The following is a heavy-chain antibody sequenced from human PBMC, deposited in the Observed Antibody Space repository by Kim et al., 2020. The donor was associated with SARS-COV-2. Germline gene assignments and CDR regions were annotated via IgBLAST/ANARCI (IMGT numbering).Heavy chain of an antibody. D-gene: IGHD6-13*01. V-gene: IGHV1-18*01. CDR1: AYTFTNYG. J-gene: IGHJ6*02. Sequence: ASVKVSCKASAYTFTNYGISWVRQAPGQGLEWMGWINTYNGNTKYSRKLQGRVNMTTDTSTSTAYMELRSLRSDDTAVYYCARDLDSSSDPAVWGQGTTVTVSS. CDR2: INTYNGNT. CDR3: ARDLDSSSDPAV.